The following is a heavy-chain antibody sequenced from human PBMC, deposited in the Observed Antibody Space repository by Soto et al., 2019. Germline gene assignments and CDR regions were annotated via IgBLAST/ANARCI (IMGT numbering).Heavy chain of an antibody. CDR3: ARDLHVTMVRGVPTKSNDAFDI. J-gene: IGHJ3*02. CDR2: IIPILGIA. CDR1: GGTFSSYT. V-gene: IGHV1-69*04. D-gene: IGHD3-10*01. Sequence: SVKVSCKASGGTFSSYTISWVRQAPGQGLEWMGRIIPILGIANYAQKFQGRVTITADKSTSTAYMELSSLRSEDTAVYYCARDLHVTMVRGVPTKSNDAFDIWGQGTMVTVSS.